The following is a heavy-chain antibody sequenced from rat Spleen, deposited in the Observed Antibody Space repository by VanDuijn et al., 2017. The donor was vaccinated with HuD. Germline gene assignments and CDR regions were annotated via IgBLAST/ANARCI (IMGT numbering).Heavy chain of an antibody. CDR2: ISYDGSST. Sequence: EVQLVESGGGLVQPGRSMKLSCAASGFTFSNYDMAWVRQAPTKGLEWIASISYDGSSTYYRDSVKGRFTISRDNAKSTLYLQMDSLRSEDTATYYCTTGGDWGQGVMVTVSS. CDR1: GFTFSNYD. V-gene: IGHV5-20*01. CDR3: TTGGD. J-gene: IGHJ2*01.